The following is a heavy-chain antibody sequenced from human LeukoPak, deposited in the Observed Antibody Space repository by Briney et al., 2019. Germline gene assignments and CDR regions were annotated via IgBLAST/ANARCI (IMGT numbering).Heavy chain of an antibody. D-gene: IGHD1-26*01. CDR3: ARAGYSGSYYYDY. V-gene: IGHV3-23*01. CDR1: GFTFNNFA. CDR2: ISGVTSTT. J-gene: IGHJ4*02. Sequence: GGSLRLSCAASGFTFNNFAMSWVRQAPGKGLEWVSSISGVTSTTYYADSVKGRFTISRDNSKNTLYLQMNSLRAEDTAVYYCARAGYSGSYYYDYWGQGTLVTVSS.